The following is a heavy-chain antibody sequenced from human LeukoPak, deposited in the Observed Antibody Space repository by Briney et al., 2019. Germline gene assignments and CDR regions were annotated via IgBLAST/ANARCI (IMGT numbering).Heavy chain of an antibody. D-gene: IGHD6-19*01. V-gene: IGHV3-23*01. J-gene: IGHJ4*02. CDR2: IGASGSNT. Sequence: PGGSLRLSCAASGFTFNSFAMNWVRQVPGKGLEWVAGIGASGSNTYYADSVKGRFTISRDNSNNVLYLQMNSLRAEDTAVYYCAKRLTVVGTSPWTDWGQGTLVTVSS. CDR3: AKRLTVVGTSPWTD. CDR1: GFTFNSFA.